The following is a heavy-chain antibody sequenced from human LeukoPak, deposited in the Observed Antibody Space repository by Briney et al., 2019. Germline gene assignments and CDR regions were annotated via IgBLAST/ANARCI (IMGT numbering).Heavy chain of an antibody. CDR1: GFTVSSNY. Sequence: PGGSLRLSCAASGFTVSSNYMSWVRQAPGKGLEWVSVIYSGGSTYYADSVKGRFTISRDNSKNTLYLQVNSLRAEDTAVYYCARGTYYYVWYFDYWGQGTLVTVSS. D-gene: IGHD3-10*02. V-gene: IGHV3-53*01. CDR2: IYSGGST. J-gene: IGHJ4*02. CDR3: ARGTYYYVWYFDY.